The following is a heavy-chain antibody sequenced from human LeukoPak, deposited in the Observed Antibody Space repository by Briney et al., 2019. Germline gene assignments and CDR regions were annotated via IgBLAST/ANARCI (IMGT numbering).Heavy chain of an antibody. V-gene: IGHV5-51*01. CDR2: IYPGDSDT. Sequence: GESLKISCKGSGYSFTSYWIGWVRQMPGKGLEWMGTIYPGDSDTRYSPSFQGQVTISADKSISTAYLQWSSLKASDTAMYYCARRPSGSGLGFDPWGQGTLVTVSS. D-gene: IGHD3-10*01. CDR1: GYSFTSYW. CDR3: ARRPSGSGLGFDP. J-gene: IGHJ5*02.